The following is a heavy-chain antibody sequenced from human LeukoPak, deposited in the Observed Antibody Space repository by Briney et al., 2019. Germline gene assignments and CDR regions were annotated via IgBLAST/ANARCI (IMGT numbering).Heavy chain of an antibody. CDR2: IWYDGSNR. D-gene: IGHD3-10*01. CDR3: IITPADEPTNIYGMDV. Sequence: TGGSLRLSCAASGFTFRSYGMHWVRQAPGKGLEWVAIIWYDGSNRYYADSVKGRFTISRDNSKNTLYLQMNSLRAEDTAVYYCIITPADEPTNIYGMDVWGQGTTVTVSS. J-gene: IGHJ6*02. CDR1: GFTFRSYG. V-gene: IGHV3-33*01.